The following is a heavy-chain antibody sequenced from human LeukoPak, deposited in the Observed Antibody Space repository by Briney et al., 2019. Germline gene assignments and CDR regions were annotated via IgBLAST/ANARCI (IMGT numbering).Heavy chain of an antibody. CDR1: GYTFNTYA. Sequence: ASVKVSCKASGYTFNTYAMHWVRQARGQRLEWMGYINTGNDDTKYSQKFQGRVTITRDTSARTAYMELSSLRSEDTAVYYCARDSLVSYFDYWGQGTLVTVSS. CDR2: INTGNDDT. J-gene: IGHJ4*02. V-gene: IGHV1-3*04. CDR3: ARDSLVSYFDY. D-gene: IGHD2-21*01.